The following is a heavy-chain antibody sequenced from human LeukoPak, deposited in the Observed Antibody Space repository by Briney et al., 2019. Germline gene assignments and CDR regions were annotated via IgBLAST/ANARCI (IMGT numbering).Heavy chain of an antibody. CDR2: FDPEDGET. Sequence: ASVKVSCKVSGYTLTELSTHWVRQAPGKGLEWMGGFDPEDGETIYAQKFQGRVTMTEDTSTDTAYMELSSLRSEDTAVYYCATSHRGYYYDSREGNHDAFDIWGQGTMVTVSS. J-gene: IGHJ3*02. CDR3: ATSHRGYYYDSREGNHDAFDI. D-gene: IGHD3-22*01. V-gene: IGHV1-24*01. CDR1: GYTLTELS.